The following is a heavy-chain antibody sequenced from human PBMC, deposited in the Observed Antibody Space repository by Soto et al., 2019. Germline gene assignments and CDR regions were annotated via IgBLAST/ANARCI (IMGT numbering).Heavy chain of an antibody. CDR1: GFTFSSEY. D-gene: IGHD3-3*01. Sequence: GGSQRVSCAAAGFTFSSEYMISIRQAPGNGLEWVSYISSSGSTIYYADSVKGRFTISRDNAKNSLYLQMNSLRAEDTAVYYCARCYEFWSGYADTFDPWGQGTLVTVSA. V-gene: IGHV3-11*01. CDR2: ISSSGSTI. J-gene: IGHJ5*02. CDR3: ARCYEFWSGYADTFDP.